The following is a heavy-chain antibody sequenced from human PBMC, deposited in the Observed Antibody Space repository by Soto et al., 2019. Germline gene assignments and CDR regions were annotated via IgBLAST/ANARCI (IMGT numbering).Heavy chain of an antibody. CDR3: AKELEAGAYYDFWSGYHIGYYYYGMDV. V-gene: IGHV3-11*01. J-gene: IGHJ6*02. Sequence: PGGSLRLSCAASGFSFSDYQMNWVRQAPGKGLEWISYISSRGRTMYYTHSVQGRFTISRDNAKNLLYLQMNSLRDEDTAVYYCAKELEAGAYYDFWSGYHIGYYYYGMDVWGQGTTVTVSS. D-gene: IGHD3-3*01. CDR2: ISSRGRTM. CDR1: GFSFSDYQ.